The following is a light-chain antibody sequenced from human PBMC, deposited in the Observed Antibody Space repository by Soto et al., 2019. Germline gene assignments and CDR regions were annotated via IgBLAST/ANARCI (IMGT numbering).Light chain of an antibody. CDR1: QSVSIY. CDR2: DAS. Sequence: LLPPSSATLSLSPGASATLSCRASQSVSIYLAWYQQKPGQAPRLLIYDASNRATGIPARFSGGGSGTDFTLTISSLEPEDFAVYYCQQRSNWPLTFGPGTKVDI. V-gene: IGKV3-11*01. J-gene: IGKJ3*01. CDR3: QQRSNWPLT.